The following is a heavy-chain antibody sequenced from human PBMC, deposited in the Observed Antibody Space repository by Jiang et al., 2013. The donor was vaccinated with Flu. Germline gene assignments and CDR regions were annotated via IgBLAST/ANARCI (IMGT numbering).Heavy chain of an antibody. Sequence: WVANIKQDGXEKNYVDSVKGRFTISRDNAKNSLYLHMNSLRAEDTAVYYCARDSSSWHYYHYGMDVWGQGTTVTVSS. D-gene: IGHD6-13*01. J-gene: IGHJ6*02. CDR3: ARDSSSWHYYHYGMDV. CDR2: IKQDGXEK. V-gene: IGHV3-7*01.